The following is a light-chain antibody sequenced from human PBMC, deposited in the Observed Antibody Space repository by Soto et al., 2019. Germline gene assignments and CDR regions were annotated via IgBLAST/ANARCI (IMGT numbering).Light chain of an antibody. J-gene: IGLJ3*02. CDR2: EVS. V-gene: IGLV2-14*01. CDR3: SSYTSRSTLVV. CDR1: SSDVCGYNY. Sequence: QSALTQPASVSGSPGQSITISCTGTSSDVCGYNYVSWYQQHPGKAPKLMIYEVSARPSGVSNRFSGSKSGNTASLTISGLQAEDEADYYCSSYTSRSTLVVFGGGTKLTVL.